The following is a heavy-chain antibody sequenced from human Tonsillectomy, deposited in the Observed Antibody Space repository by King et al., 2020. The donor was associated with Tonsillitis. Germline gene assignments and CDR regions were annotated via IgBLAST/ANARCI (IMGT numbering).Heavy chain of an antibody. Sequence: VQLVESGGGLVQPGGSLRLSCAASGFTFSSYVINWVRQGPGKGLEWFSGISSSGGDTYYADSVQGRFTNSRDNPKNTLYLQMKRLRAQDTAVYFCAKDSFYDIMTGHGSFDIWGQGTIVTVSS. CDR1: GFTFSSYV. CDR3: AKDSFYDIMTGHGSFDI. CDR2: ISSSGGDT. J-gene: IGHJ3*02. V-gene: IGHV3-23*04. D-gene: IGHD3-9*01.